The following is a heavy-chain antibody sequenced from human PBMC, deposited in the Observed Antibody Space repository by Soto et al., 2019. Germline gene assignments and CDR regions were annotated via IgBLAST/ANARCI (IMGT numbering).Heavy chain of an antibody. Sequence: GGSLRLSCAASGFTFSNAWMNWVRQAPGKGLEWVGRIKSKTDGGTTDYAAPVKGRFTISRDDSKNTLYLQMNSLKTEDTAVYYCTTGGGKDDFWSGPLGYYGMDVWGQGTTVTVSS. CDR1: GFTFSNAW. CDR3: TTGGGKDDFWSGPLGYYGMDV. D-gene: IGHD3-3*01. V-gene: IGHV3-15*07. CDR2: IKSKTDGGTT. J-gene: IGHJ6*02.